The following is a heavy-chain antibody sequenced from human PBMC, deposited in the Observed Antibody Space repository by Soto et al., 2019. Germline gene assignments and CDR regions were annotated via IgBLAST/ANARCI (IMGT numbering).Heavy chain of an antibody. CDR2: INPSGGST. J-gene: IGHJ5*02. D-gene: IGHD3-10*01. CDR3: ARDPLSITMVRGAYNWFDP. CDR1: GYTFTSYY. V-gene: IGHV1-46*01. Sequence: ASVKVSCKASGYTFTSYYMHWVRQAPGQGLEWMGIINPSGGSTSYAQKFQGRVTMTRDTSTSTVYMELSSLRSEDTAVYYCARDPLSITMVRGAYNWFDPWGQGTLVTVYS.